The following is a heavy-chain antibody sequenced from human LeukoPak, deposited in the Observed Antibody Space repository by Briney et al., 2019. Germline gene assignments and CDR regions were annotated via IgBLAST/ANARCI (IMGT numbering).Heavy chain of an antibody. J-gene: IGHJ4*02. CDR3: AREVGYGSGSPYFDY. Sequence: GGSLRLSCAASGFTFSSYSMNWVRQAPGKGLEWVSSISSSSSYIYYADSVKGRFTISRDNAKNSLYLQMNSLRAEDTAVYYCAREVGYGSGSPYFDYWGQGTLVTVSS. CDR1: GFTFSSYS. V-gene: IGHV3-21*01. D-gene: IGHD3-10*01. CDR2: ISSSSSYI.